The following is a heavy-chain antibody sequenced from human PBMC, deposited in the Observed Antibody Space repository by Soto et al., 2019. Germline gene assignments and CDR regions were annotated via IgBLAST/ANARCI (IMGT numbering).Heavy chain of an antibody. CDR3: ERDLHDYGAY. CDR1: GFIFSSYG. V-gene: IGHV3-33*01. CDR2: IWYDGSNK. J-gene: IGHJ4*02. Sequence: QVRLVESGGGVVQPGRSLRLSCAASGFIFSSYGMHWVRQAPGKGLEWVAVIWYDGSNKYYADSVKGRFTISIDNSKNTLYLQMNSLRAEDTAVYYCERDLHDYGAYWGQGTLVTVSS.